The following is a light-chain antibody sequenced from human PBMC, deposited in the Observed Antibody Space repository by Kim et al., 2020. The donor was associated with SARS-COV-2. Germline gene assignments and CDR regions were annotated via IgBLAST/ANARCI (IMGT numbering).Light chain of an antibody. CDR3: QQYAYWRA. J-gene: IGKJ5*01. CDR2: GAS. CDR1: RSISSS. V-gene: IGKV3-15*01. Sequence: SLCPGERATRACRASRSISSSLAWYQQKPGQAPRVLIFGASARATGIPARFSGSGSGTEFTLTISNLQSEDFAVYYCQQYAYWRAFGQGTRLEIK.